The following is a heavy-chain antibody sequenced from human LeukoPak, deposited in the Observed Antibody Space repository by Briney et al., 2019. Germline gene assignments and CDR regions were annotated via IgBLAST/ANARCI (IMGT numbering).Heavy chain of an antibody. V-gene: IGHV4-34*01. CDR2: INHSGST. D-gene: IGHD5-12*01. CDR1: GGSISSYY. CDR3: ARGGYSGYDFDI. Sequence: SETLSLTCTVSGGSISSYYWSWIRQPPGKGLEWIGEINHSGSTNYNPSLKSRVTISVDTSKNQFSLKLSSVTAADTAVYYCARGGYSGYDFDIWGQGTMVTVSS. J-gene: IGHJ3*02.